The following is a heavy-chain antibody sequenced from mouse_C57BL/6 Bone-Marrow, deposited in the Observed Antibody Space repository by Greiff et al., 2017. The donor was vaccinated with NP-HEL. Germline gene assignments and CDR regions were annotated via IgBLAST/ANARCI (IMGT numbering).Heavy chain of an antibody. CDR3: AREVTTVVATRYFDV. J-gene: IGHJ1*03. Sequence: QVQLQQPGAELVKPGASVKLSCKASGYTFTSYWMHWVKQRPGRGLEWIGRIDPNSGGTKYNEKFKSKATLTVDKPSSTAYMPLSSLTSEDSAVYYCAREVTTVVATRYFDVWGTGTTVTVSS. V-gene: IGHV1-72*01. CDR2: IDPNSGGT. D-gene: IGHD1-1*01. CDR1: GYTFTSYW.